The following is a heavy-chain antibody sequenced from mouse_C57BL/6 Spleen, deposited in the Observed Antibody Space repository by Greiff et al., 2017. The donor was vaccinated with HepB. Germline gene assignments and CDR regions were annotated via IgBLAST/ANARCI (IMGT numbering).Heavy chain of an antibody. CDR2: ISYDGSN. V-gene: IGHV3-6*01. CDR3: ARDRSYYSNYVGYFDV. D-gene: IGHD2-5*01. J-gene: IGHJ1*03. CDR1: GYSITSGYY. Sequence: DVQLVESGPGLVKPSQSLSLTCSVTGYSITSGYYWNWIRQFPGNKLEWMGYISYDGSNNYNPSLKNRISITRDTSKNQFFLKLNSVTTEDTATYYCARDRSYYSNYVGYFDVWGTGTTVTVSS.